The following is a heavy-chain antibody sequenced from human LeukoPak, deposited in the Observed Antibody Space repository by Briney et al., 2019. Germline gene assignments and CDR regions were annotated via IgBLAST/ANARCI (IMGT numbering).Heavy chain of an antibody. CDR1: GFTFSGYS. CDR2: FGTRSTSI. Sequence: GGSLRLSCTASGFTFSGYSMNWIRQAPGKGLEWVSSFGTRSTSIYHAGSVKGRFAISRDNAKNSLYLQMNSLRAEDTAVYYCARVSPFDYWGQGTLVTVSS. V-gene: IGHV3-21*01. CDR3: ARVSPFDY. J-gene: IGHJ4*02.